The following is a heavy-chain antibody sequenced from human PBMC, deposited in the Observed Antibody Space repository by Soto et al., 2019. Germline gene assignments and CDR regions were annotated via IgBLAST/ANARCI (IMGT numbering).Heavy chain of an antibody. CDR3: ARGVTGTTRGLYYFDY. Sequence: SETLSLTCTVSGGSISSYYWSWIRQPPGKGLEWIGYIYYSGSTNYNPSLKSRVTISVDTSKNQFSLKLSSVTAADTAVYYCARGVTGTTRGLYYFDYWGQGTLVTSPQ. V-gene: IGHV4-59*01. D-gene: IGHD1-7*01. CDR1: GGSISSYY. J-gene: IGHJ4*02. CDR2: IYYSGST.